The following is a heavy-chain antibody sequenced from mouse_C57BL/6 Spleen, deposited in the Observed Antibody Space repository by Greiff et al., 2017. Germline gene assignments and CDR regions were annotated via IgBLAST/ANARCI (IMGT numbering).Heavy chain of an antibody. CDR1: GYTFTDYY. CDR3: VRGRLLRDMDY. J-gene: IGHJ4*01. V-gene: IGHV1-26*01. CDR2: VNPNNGGT. Sequence: VQLQQSGPELVKPGASVKISCKASGYTFTDYYMNWVKQSHGKSLEWIGDVNPNNGGTSYNKKFKGKATLTVDKSSRTAYLELRSLPSEDSAVYYCVRGRLLRDMDYRGQGTSVTVST. D-gene: IGHD2-3*01.